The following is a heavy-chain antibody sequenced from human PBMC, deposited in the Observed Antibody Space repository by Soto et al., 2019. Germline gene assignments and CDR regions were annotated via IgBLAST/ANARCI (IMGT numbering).Heavy chain of an antibody. CDR3: AKAPVRWPNVFDY. V-gene: IGHV4-31*03. CDR1: GASISSGGYY. D-gene: IGHD4-17*01. Sequence: QVQLQESGPGLVKPSQTLSLTCTVSGASISSGGYYLSWIRQHPGKGLEWIGYIYYGGSTNYNPSLKSRLTISLDTSKNQFSLNLSSVTAADTAVYYCAKAPVRWPNVFDYWGQGTLVTVSS. J-gene: IGHJ4*02. CDR2: IYYGGST.